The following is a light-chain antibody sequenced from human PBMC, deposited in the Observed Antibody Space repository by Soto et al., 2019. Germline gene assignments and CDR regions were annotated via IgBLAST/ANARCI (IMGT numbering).Light chain of an antibody. CDR1: QSVSSN. J-gene: IGKJ2*01. CDR2: GAS. CDR3: QQYNNWPQYT. Sequence: IVMTQSPATLSVSPGERATLSCRASQSVSSNLAWYQQKPGQAPRLLIYGASPKATGIPARFSGSGSGTEFTLTISILQSEDFAVYYWQQYNNWPQYTVGQGIELEIK. V-gene: IGKV3-15*01.